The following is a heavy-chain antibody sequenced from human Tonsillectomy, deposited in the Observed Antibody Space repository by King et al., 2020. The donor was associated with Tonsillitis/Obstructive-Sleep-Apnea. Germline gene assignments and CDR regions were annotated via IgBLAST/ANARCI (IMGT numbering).Heavy chain of an antibody. CDR3: ARGGPYGGNSDFDY. V-gene: IGHV1-18*01. Sequence: VQLVESGAEVKKPGASLKVSCKASGYTFTSHGISWVRQAPGQGLEGMGWISAYNGHTNYAQKLQGRVTMTTDTSTSTVYMELRSLRSDDTAVYYCARGGPYGGNSDFDYWGQGTLVTVSS. J-gene: IGHJ4*02. D-gene: IGHD4-23*01. CDR2: ISAYNGHT. CDR1: GYTFTSHG.